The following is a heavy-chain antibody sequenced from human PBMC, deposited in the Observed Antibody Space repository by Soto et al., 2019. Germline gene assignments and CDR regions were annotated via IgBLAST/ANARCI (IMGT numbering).Heavy chain of an antibody. CDR1: GGSISSYY. CDR2: IYYSGST. D-gene: IGHD2-2*01. CDR3: ARAVWEYQVYDYYYMDV. V-gene: IGHV4-59*01. Sequence: QVQLQESGPGLVKPSETLSLTCNVSGGSISSYYWSWLRQPPGKGLEWIGNIYYSGSTTYNPSLKSRLTISVDTSKNQFSLKLSSVTAADTAVYYCARAVWEYQVYDYYYMDVWGKGTTVTVSS. J-gene: IGHJ6*03.